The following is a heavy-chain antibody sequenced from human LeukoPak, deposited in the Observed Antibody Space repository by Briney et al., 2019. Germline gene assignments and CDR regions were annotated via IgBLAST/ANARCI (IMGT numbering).Heavy chain of an antibody. J-gene: IGHJ4*02. Sequence: ASVKVSCKASGYTLRNYDISWVRQAPGQGLEWMGWISVYNGNTNYAQKLQGRLTMTTDTSTSTAYMELRSLRSDDTAVYYCARDFDDSSQGYYFDYWGQGTLVTVSS. V-gene: IGHV1-18*01. D-gene: IGHD3-22*01. CDR1: GYTLRNYD. CDR3: ARDFDDSSQGYYFDY. CDR2: ISVYNGNT.